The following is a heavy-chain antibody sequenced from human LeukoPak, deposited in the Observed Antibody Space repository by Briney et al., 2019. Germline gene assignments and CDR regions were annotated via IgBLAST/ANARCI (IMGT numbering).Heavy chain of an antibody. CDR3: ARDSFPYIAVAYYFDY. Sequence: GGSLRLSCAASGFTFSSYGMHWVRQAPGKGLEWVAFIRYDGSNKYYADSVKGRFTISRDNSKNTLYLQMNSLRAEDTAVYYCARDSFPYIAVAYYFDYWGQGTLVTVSS. V-gene: IGHV3-30*02. J-gene: IGHJ4*02. CDR1: GFTFSSYG. D-gene: IGHD6-19*01. CDR2: IRYDGSNK.